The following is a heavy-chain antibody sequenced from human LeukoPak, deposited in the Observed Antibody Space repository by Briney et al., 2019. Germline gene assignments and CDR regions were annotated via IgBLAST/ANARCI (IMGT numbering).Heavy chain of an antibody. CDR1: GFTFSSYA. CDR2: ISGSGGST. D-gene: IGHD6-19*01. Sequence: GGSLRLSCAASGFTFSSYAMSWVRQAPGKGLEWVSAISGSGGSTYYADSVKGRFTISRDNSKNTLYLQMNSLRAEDTAVYYCAAGSGWYDDAFDIWGQGTMVTVSS. J-gene: IGHJ3*02. CDR3: AAGSGWYDDAFDI. V-gene: IGHV3-23*01.